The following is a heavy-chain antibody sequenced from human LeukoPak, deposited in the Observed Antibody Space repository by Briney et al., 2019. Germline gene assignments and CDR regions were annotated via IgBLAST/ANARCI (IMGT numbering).Heavy chain of an antibody. Sequence: ASVKVSCKASGYTLTSYDINWVRQATGQGLEWMGWMNPNSGNTGYAQKFQGRVTMTRNTSISTAYMELSSLRSEDTAVYYCARWGGGDGNVDYWGQGTLVTVSS. CDR1: GYTLTSYD. CDR2: MNPNSGNT. D-gene: IGHD2-21*02. J-gene: IGHJ4*02. V-gene: IGHV1-8*01. CDR3: ARWGGGDGNVDY.